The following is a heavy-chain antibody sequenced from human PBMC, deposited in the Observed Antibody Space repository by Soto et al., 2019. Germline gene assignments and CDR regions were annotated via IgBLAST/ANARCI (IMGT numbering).Heavy chain of an antibody. CDR3: AKAPGPIAARFDY. J-gene: IGHJ4*02. Sequence: WGSLRSSCAASGFTFSSYAMSWVRQAPGKGLEWVSAISGSGGSTYYADSVKGRFTISRDNSKNTLYLQMNSLRAEDTAVYYCAKAPGPIAARFDYWGQGTLVTVSS. CDR1: GFTFSSYA. D-gene: IGHD6-6*01. CDR2: ISGSGGST. V-gene: IGHV3-23*01.